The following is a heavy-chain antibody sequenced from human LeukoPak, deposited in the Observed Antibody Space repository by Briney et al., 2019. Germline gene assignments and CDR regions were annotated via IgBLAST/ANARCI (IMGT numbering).Heavy chain of an antibody. J-gene: IGHJ2*01. CDR3: ARQRVTILSKDFDL. CDR1: GGSISSSSYY. V-gene: IGHV4-39*01. CDR2: IYYSGST. Sequence: TSETLSLTCTVSGGSISSSSYYWGWIRQPPGKGLEWIGSIYYSGSTYYNPSLKSRVTISVDTSKNQFSLKLSSVTAADTAVYYCARQRVTILSKDFDLWGRGTLVTVSS. D-gene: IGHD3-9*01.